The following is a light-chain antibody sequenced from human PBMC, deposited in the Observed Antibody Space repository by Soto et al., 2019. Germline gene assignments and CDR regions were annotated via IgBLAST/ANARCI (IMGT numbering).Light chain of an antibody. V-gene: IGKV3-20*01. Sequence: EIALTQSPGTLSLSPGERATLSCRASQSVSSNYLAWYQQKPGQAPRLLVYGASIRATGIPDRFSGSGSGTDLTLTISRVEPEDFAVYYCQHYGSSPFTFGPGTRVDIK. J-gene: IGKJ3*01. CDR1: QSVSSNY. CDR3: QHYGSSPFT. CDR2: GAS.